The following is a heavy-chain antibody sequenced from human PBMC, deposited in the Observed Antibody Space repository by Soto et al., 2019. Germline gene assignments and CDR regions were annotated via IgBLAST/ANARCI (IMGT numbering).Heavy chain of an antibody. V-gene: IGHV3-66*01. J-gene: IGHJ5*02. CDR2: IYSGCST. Sequence: GGSLRLSCAASGFTVSSNYMSWVRQAPGKGLEWVSVIYSGCSTYYADSVKGRFTNSRNNSKNTLYLQRNSLRAEDTAVYYCARVETYYDFCSGYYSHNWFDPWGQGNLVTVSS. CDR1: GFTVSSNY. CDR3: ARVETYYDFCSGYYSHNWFDP. D-gene: IGHD3-3*01.